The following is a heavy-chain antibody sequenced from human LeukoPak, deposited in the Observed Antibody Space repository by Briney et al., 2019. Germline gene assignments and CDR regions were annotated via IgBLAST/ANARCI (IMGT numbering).Heavy chain of an antibody. Sequence: SSETLSLTCTVSGGSISSSSYYWGWIRQPPGKGLEWIGSIYYSGSTYYNPSLKSRVTISVDTSKNQFSLKLSSVTAADTAVYYCARQTAFGGVIVQAPFDYWGQGTLVTVSS. D-gene: IGHD3-16*02. CDR3: ARQTAFGGVIVQAPFDY. J-gene: IGHJ4*02. CDR2: IYYSGST. V-gene: IGHV4-39*01. CDR1: GGSISSSSYY.